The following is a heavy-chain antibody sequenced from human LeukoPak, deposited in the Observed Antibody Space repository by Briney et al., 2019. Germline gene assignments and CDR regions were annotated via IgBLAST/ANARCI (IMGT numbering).Heavy chain of an antibody. V-gene: IGHV3-23*01. J-gene: IGHJ4*02. CDR2: IGGDGVGK. D-gene: IGHD1-26*01. Sequence: GGSLRLSCAASGFIFKNYAMMWVRQAPGKGLEWVSAIGGDGVGKDYADSVKGRFTISRDNFKDTVYLEMNSLRAEDTAVYYCAIQWELQSGFDYWGQGTLVTVSS. CDR1: GFIFKNYA. CDR3: AIQWELQSGFDY.